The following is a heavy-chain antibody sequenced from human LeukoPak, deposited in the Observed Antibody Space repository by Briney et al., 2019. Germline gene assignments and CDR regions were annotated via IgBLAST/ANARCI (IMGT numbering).Heavy chain of an antibody. CDR2: ISPTGSTT. D-gene: IGHD6-6*01. V-gene: IGHV3-74*01. Sequence: GGSLRLSCIASGFSFSGHWMHWARQLPGKGLVWVSCISPTGSTTSYADSVKGRFTVSRDNAKNTLYLQVNNPRAEDTAVYYCARGPNSNWSGLDFWGQGTLLTVSS. J-gene: IGHJ4*02. CDR1: GFSFSGHW. CDR3: ARGPNSNWSGLDF.